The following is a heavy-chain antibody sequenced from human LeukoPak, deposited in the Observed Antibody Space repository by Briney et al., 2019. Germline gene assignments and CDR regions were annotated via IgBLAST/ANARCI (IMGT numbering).Heavy chain of an antibody. Sequence: GGTLRLSCAASGFTFSSCGMSWVRQAPGRGLEWVSAISGRGGVTYYADSVKGRFTISRDNSKNTLYLQMNSLRAEDTAVYYCAKDTVAAVAVPYWGQGTLVTVSS. CDR1: GFTFSSCG. J-gene: IGHJ4*02. D-gene: IGHD6-19*01. CDR2: ISGRGGVT. V-gene: IGHV3-23*01. CDR3: AKDTVAAVAVPY.